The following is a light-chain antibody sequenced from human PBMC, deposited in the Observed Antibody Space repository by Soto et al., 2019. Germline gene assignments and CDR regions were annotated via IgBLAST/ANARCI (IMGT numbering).Light chain of an antibody. Sequence: EIVMTQSPAILSVSPGERATLSCRASQSVSSNLVWFQQKPGQTPRLLIYGASTRATGIPARFSGNGSGTEFTLTISGLQSEDFAVYYCQQYNNWPRTFGQGTKVEIK. J-gene: IGKJ1*01. CDR3: QQYNNWPRT. CDR2: GAS. V-gene: IGKV3-15*01. CDR1: QSVSSN.